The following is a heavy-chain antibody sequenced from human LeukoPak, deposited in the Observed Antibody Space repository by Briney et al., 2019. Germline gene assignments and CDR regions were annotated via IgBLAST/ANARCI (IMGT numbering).Heavy chain of an antibody. D-gene: IGHD5-18*01. CDR2: ISSDGTST. Sequence: GGSLRLSRAASGFTLSSYWVHWGRQVPGEGLVWVSRISSDGTSTTYADSVMGRFTISRDNAKNTLYLQMNSLRAEDTAVYYCAPEGGYSYDYWGQGTLVTVSS. CDR1: GFTLSSYW. V-gene: IGHV3-74*03. CDR3: APEGGYSYDY. J-gene: IGHJ4*02.